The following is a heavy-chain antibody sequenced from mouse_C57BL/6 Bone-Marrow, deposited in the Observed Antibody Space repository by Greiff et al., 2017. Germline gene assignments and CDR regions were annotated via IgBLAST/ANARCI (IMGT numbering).Heavy chain of an antibody. CDR2: IWSGGST. V-gene: IGHV2-2*01. CDR3: ARNIYYGYDDAMDY. J-gene: IGHJ4*01. D-gene: IGHD2-2*01. Sequence: QVQLKESGPGLVQPSQSLSITCTVSGFSLTSYGVHWVRQSPGKGLEWLGVIWSGGSTDYNAAFISRLSISKDNSKSQVFFNMNSLQADDTAIYYCARNIYYGYDDAMDYWGQGTSVTVSS. CDR1: GFSLTSYG.